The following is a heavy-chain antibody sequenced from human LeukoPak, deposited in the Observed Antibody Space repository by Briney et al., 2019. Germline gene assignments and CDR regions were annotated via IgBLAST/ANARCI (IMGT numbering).Heavy chain of an antibody. CDR1: VFTFSSTA. D-gene: IGHD3-16*01. Sequence: HPGGSLRLACAAYVFTFSSTAMRWVPQAPGGGVEWVGFIRSKAYGGTTEYAASVKGRFTISRDDSRRIVYLQMNSLKTEDTAVYYCTREGRGSDAFDYWGQGTLVTVSS. J-gene: IGHJ4*02. CDR3: TREGRGSDAFDY. CDR2: IRSKAYGGTT. V-gene: IGHV3-49*04.